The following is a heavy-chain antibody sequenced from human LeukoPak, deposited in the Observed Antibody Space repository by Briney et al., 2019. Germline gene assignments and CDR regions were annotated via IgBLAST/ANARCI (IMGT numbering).Heavy chain of an antibody. V-gene: IGHV1-3*01. J-gene: IGHJ4*02. Sequence: EASVKVSCKASGYTFTSYAMHWVRQAPGQRLEWMGWINAGNGNTKYSQKFQGRVTITRDTSASTAYMELSSLRSEDTAVYYCATPIAAAGSPDYWGQGTLVTVSS. CDR3: ATPIAAAGSPDY. CDR2: INAGNGNT. CDR1: GYTFTSYA. D-gene: IGHD6-13*01.